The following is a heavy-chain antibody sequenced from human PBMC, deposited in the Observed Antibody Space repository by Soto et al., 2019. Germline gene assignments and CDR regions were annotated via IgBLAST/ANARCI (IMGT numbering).Heavy chain of an antibody. CDR2: IYYTGTT. CDR3: ARVQDY. V-gene: IGHV4-59*01. Sequence: PSETLSLTCTVSGGSISSYYWSWIRQPPGKGLEWIGYIYYTGTTNYNPSLKSRVTISVDTSKNQFSLKLSSVTTADTAVYYCARVQDYWGQGILVTVSS. D-gene: IGHD1-1*01. CDR1: GGSISSYY. J-gene: IGHJ4*02.